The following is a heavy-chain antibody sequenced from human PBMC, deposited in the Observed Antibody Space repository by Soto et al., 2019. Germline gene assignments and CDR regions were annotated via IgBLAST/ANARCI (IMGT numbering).Heavy chain of an antibody. J-gene: IGHJ6*02. Sequence: SETLSLTXTVSGGSISIGGYFWSWIRQYPGKGLGWIGHIYYNGSTYYNPSLKSRVTISIDTSKNQFSLRLTSVTAADTAVYYCATDEYFGSEIYFYYYGMDVWGQGTTVTVSS. CDR2: IYYNGST. D-gene: IGHD3-10*01. CDR1: GGSISIGGYF. CDR3: ATDEYFGSEIYFYYYGMDV. V-gene: IGHV4-31*03.